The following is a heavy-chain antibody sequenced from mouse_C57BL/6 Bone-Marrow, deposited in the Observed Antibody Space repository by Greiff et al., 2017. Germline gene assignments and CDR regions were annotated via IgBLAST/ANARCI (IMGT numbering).Heavy chain of an antibody. CDR2: IYPGDGDT. Sequence: VQLQQSGAELVKPGASVKISCKASGYAFSSYWMNWVKQRPGKGLEWIGQIYPGDGDTNYNGKFKGKATLTADKSSSTAYMQLRSLTSEDSAVYFFARRYYGSAGFAYWGQGTLVTVSA. D-gene: IGHD1-1*01. CDR1: GYAFSSYW. J-gene: IGHJ3*01. V-gene: IGHV1-80*01. CDR3: ARRYYGSAGFAY.